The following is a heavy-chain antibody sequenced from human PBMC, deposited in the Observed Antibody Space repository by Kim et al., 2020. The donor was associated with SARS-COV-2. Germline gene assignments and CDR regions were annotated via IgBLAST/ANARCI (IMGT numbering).Heavy chain of an antibody. CDR2: T. V-gene: IGHV4-34*01. D-gene: IGHD1-7*01. J-gene: IGHJ4*02. Sequence: THYNPSRKSRVTISVDTSKNQFSLKLSSVTAADTAVYYCARRSITGTTYWGQGTLVTVSS. CDR3: ARRSITGTTY.